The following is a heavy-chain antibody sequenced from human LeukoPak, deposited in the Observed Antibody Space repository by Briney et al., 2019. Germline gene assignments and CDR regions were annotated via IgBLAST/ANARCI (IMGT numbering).Heavy chain of an antibody. CDR2: ISAYNGNT. Sequence: ASVKVSCKASGYTFSSYGISWVRQAPGQGLEWMGWISAYNGNTNYAQNLQGRVTMTTDTSTSTAYMELRSLTSDDTAVYYCARDYFKGAAGALDFWGQGTLVTVSS. J-gene: IGHJ4*02. CDR1: GYTFSSYG. CDR3: ARDYFKGAAGALDF. D-gene: IGHD3-10*01. V-gene: IGHV1-18*01.